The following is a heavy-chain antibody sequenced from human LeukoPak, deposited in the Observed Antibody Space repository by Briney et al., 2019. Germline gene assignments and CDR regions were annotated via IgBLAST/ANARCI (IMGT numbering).Heavy chain of an antibody. V-gene: IGHV3-53*01. Sequence: GGSLRLSCAVFGFAVSSYCMYWVRQAPGKGPEWVSVIYSGGTTYYADSVKGRFTISRDNSKNTLYLQMNTLRAEDTAVYYCARGGSSAWSALDYWGQGSLVTVSS. CDR2: IYSGGTT. J-gene: IGHJ4*02. CDR3: ARGGSSAWSALDY. D-gene: IGHD6-19*01. CDR1: GFAVSSYC.